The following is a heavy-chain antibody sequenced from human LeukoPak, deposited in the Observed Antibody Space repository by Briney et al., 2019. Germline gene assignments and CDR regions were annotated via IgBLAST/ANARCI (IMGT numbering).Heavy chain of an antibody. CDR1: GYSINSDYY. CDR3: ARDIQRLNWFDP. J-gene: IGHJ5*02. CDR2: IYHRGNT. V-gene: IGHV4-38-2*02. D-gene: IGHD1-1*01. Sequence: SETLSLTCAVSGYSINSDYYWGWIRQPPGKGLEWIGTIYHRGNTYYNPSLNSRVSISVDTSKNQFSLRLSSVTAADTAMYYCARDIQRLNWFDPWGQGTLITVSS.